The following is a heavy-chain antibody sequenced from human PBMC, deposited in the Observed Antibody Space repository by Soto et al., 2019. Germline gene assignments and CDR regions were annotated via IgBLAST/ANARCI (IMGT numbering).Heavy chain of an antibody. CDR3: SKPPPACGSNTSGQSREGVYYFDY. J-gene: IGHJ4*02. V-gene: IGHV3-23*01. Sequence: GESPKIPCAASGFTFSSYAMSWVRQAPGKGLEWVSAISGSGGSTYYADSAKGRFTISRDNSKNTLYLQMNSLSAEDTAVYYCSKPPPACGSNTSGQSREGVYYFDYWGQGTLVTVSS. CDR1: GFTFSSYA. D-gene: IGHD2-2*01. CDR2: ISGSGGST.